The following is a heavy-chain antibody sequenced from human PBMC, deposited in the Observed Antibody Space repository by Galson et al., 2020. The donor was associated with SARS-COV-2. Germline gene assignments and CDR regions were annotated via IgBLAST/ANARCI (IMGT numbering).Heavy chain of an antibody. J-gene: IGHJ4*02. Sequence: ASVQVSCRASGYTFTGYFIHWVRQAPGQGPEWMGRINAKNGYTEYATHLRGRVTMTTDTFTSTAYMELSTLTSKDTAVYYCARDLETTANWELDYWGQGALVSVSS. CDR2: INAKNGYT. D-gene: IGHD1-26*01. CDR1: GYTFTGYF. CDR3: ARDLETTANWELDY. V-gene: IGHV1-2*02.